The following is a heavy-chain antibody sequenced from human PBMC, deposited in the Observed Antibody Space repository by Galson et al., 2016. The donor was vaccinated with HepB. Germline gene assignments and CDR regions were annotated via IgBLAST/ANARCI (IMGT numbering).Heavy chain of an antibody. D-gene: IGHD6-19*01. J-gene: IGHJ4*02. CDR1: GYTFTNYW. Sequence: QSGAEVKKPGESLKISCKGSGYTFTNYWIGWVRQMPGKGLEWMGIIYPGDSDTRYSPSFQGQVTISADKSTSTAYLQWSSLKASDSARYYCARQGMIQAAGIEYWGQGAMVTVSS. CDR3: ARQGMIQAAGIEY. V-gene: IGHV5-51*01. CDR2: IYPGDSDT.